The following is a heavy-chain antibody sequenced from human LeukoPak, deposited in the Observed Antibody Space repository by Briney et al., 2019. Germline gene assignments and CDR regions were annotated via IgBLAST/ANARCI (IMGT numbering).Heavy chain of an antibody. D-gene: IGHD6-13*01. CDR1: GFTFSTYS. Sequence: GGSLRLSCAASGFTFSTYSMNWVRQAPGEGLEWVSSISSSSSYIYYADSVKGRFTISRDNAKNSLYLQMHSLRADDTAVYYCARGRREQLVENWFDPWGQGTLVTVSS. CDR2: ISSSSSYI. J-gene: IGHJ5*02. CDR3: ARGRREQLVENWFDP. V-gene: IGHV3-21*04.